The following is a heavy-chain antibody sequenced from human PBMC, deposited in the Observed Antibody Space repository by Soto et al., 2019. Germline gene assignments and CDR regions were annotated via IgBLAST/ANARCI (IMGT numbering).Heavy chain of an antibody. D-gene: IGHD3-3*01. CDR2: IIPIFGTA. Sequence: QVQLVQSGAEVKKPGSSVKVSCKASGGTFSSYAISWVRQAPGQGLEWMGGIIPIFGTANYAQKVQGRVTITADKSTSTAYMELSSLRSGDTAVYYCASPTREWLPPARDYYYGMDVWGQGTTVTVSS. J-gene: IGHJ6*02. CDR1: GGTFSSYA. V-gene: IGHV1-69*06. CDR3: ASPTREWLPPARDYYYGMDV.